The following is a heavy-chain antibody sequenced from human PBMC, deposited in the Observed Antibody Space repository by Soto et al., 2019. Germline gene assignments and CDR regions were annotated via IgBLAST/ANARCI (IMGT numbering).Heavy chain of an antibody. CDR1: GFTFSDYY. CDR3: ARDRGGYDRLYYYHGMDV. Sequence: LRLSCAASGFTFSDYYMSWIRQAPGKGLEYISYISNSSGSTNYADSVKGRFTISRDNAKNSLYLQMSSLRAEDTAVYYCARDRGGYDRLYYYHGMDVWGQGTTVTVSS. CDR2: ISNSSGST. V-gene: IGHV3-11*06. D-gene: IGHD5-12*01. J-gene: IGHJ6*02.